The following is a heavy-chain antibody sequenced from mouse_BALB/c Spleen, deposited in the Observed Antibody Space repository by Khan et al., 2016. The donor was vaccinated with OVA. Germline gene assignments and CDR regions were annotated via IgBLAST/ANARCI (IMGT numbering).Heavy chain of an antibody. D-gene: IGHD1-1*01. J-gene: IGHJ2*01. Sequence: VQLQESGAELAKPGASVKMSCKASGYTFINYWILWVKQRPGQGLEWIGYINPSTGYTEYHQNFKDKATLTAAKSSSTDYMQLSSLTSEDSAVYYCARRGLRWDFDYWGQGTTLTVSS. CDR1: GYTFINYW. CDR3: ARRGLRWDFDY. V-gene: IGHV1-7*01. CDR2: INPSTGYT.